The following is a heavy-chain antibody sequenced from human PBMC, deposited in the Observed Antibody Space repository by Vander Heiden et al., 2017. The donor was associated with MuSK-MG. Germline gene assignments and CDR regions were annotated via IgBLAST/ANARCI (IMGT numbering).Heavy chain of an antibody. J-gene: IGHJ6*04. CDR2: IDWDDDK. D-gene: IGHD5-12*01. V-gene: IGHV2-70*15. Sequence: QVTLRESGPALVKPTQTLTLTCTFSGFSLSTSGMCVSWIRQPPGKALEWLARIDWDDDKYYSTSLKTRLTISKDTSKNQVVLTMTNMDPVDTPTYYCARSYVDIVATSTYYYGMDVWGDGTTVADSS. CDR3: ARSYVDIVATSTYYYGMDV. CDR1: GFSLSTSGMC.